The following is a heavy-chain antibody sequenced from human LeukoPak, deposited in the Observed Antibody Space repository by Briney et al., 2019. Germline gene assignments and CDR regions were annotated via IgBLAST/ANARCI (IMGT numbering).Heavy chain of an antibody. J-gene: IGHJ4*02. Sequence: GGSLRLSCAASGFTFSGYIMKWVRQAPGKGLEWVSFIGTSGNTIYYADSVKGRFTVSRDNAKNALYLQMNSLTAEDTAVYYCARDQWLDYWGQGTLVTVSS. CDR1: GFTFSGYI. D-gene: IGHD5-24*01. CDR2: IGTSGNTI. CDR3: ARDQWLDY. V-gene: IGHV3-48*01.